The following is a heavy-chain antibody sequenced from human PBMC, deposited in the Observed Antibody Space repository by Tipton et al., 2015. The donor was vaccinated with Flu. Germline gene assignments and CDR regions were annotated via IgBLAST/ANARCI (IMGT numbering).Heavy chain of an antibody. V-gene: IGHV4-59*01. CDR2: TSYSGNT. CDR3: ARNKGTGYEDF. Sequence: TLSLTCTVSGASITNYYWTWIRQPPGKPLEWIGYTSYSGNTNFNPSLRSRVRMSVDASKSQFSLKMTSLSAADPATYFCARNKGTGYEDFWGQGTLVTVSA. J-gene: IGHJ4*02. CDR1: GASITNYY. D-gene: IGHD1-1*01.